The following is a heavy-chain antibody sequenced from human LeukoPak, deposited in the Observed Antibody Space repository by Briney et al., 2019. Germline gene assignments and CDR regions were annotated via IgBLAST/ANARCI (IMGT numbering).Heavy chain of an antibody. V-gene: IGHV4-59*01. CDR1: GGSISSYY. CDR3: ARGRTGGDAFDI. CDR2: IYYSGST. J-gene: IGHJ3*02. Sequence: PSETLSLTCTVSGGSISSYYWSWIRQPPGKGLEWIGYIYYSGSTNYNPSLKSRVTISVDTSKNQFSLKLSTVTAADTAVYYCARGRTGGDAFDIWGQGTMVTVSS. D-gene: IGHD7-27*01.